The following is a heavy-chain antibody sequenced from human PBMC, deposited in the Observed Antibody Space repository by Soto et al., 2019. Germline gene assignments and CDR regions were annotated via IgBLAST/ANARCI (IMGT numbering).Heavy chain of an antibody. CDR1: GXTSSSYA. Sequence: ASVKVSCKASGXTSSSYAISWVRQAPGQGLERMGGIILIFGTANYAQKSQGRVTITADESTSTAYMELSSLRSEDTAVFCCARLEDGYLAFGIWGQGTMVTVSS. J-gene: IGHJ3*02. D-gene: IGHD5-18*01. CDR3: ARLEDGYLAFGI. CDR2: IILIFGTA. V-gene: IGHV1-69*13.